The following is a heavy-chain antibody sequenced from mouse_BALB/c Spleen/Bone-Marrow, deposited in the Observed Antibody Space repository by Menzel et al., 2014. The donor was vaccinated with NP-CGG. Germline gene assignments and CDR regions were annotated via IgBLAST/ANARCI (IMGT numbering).Heavy chain of an antibody. V-gene: IGHV1-4*01. J-gene: IGHJ4*01. CDR2: INPSSGYA. D-gene: IGHD3-3*01. CDR3: ARGVLGLPYAMDY. CDR1: GYTFPSYT. Sequence: QVQLQQSGAELARPGASVKMSCTASGYTFPSYTIHWVKQRPGQGLEWIGYINPSSGYANYNQNFKDKATLTADKSSSTAYMQLSSLTSEDSAVFYCARGVLGLPYAMDYWGQGTSVTVSS.